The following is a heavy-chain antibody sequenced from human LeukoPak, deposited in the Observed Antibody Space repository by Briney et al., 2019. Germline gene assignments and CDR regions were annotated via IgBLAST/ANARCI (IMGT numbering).Heavy chain of an antibody. V-gene: IGHV1-69*02. J-gene: IGHJ1*01. CDR1: GGSFSSYT. Sequence: SVKVSCKASGGSFSSYTISWVRQAPGQGLEWMGRIIPILGIANYAQKFQGRVTITADKSTSTAYMELSSLRSEDTAVYYCARNVGATTGEYFQHWGQGTLVTVSS. CDR3: ARNVGATTGEYFQH. CDR2: IIPILGIA. D-gene: IGHD1-26*01.